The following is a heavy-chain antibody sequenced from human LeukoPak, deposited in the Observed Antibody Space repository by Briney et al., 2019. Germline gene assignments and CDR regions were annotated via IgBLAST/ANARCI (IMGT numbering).Heavy chain of an antibody. D-gene: IGHD3-16*01. V-gene: IGHV3-21*01. CDR1: GFTFSSYS. CDR2: ISSSSSYI. Sequence: PGGSLRLSCAASGFTFSSYSMNWVRLAPGKGLEWVSSISSSSSYIYYADSVKGRFTISRDNAKNSLYLQMNSLRAEDTAVYYCARDDSPYLGYYGMDVWGQGTTVTVSS. J-gene: IGHJ6*02. CDR3: ARDDSPYLGYYGMDV.